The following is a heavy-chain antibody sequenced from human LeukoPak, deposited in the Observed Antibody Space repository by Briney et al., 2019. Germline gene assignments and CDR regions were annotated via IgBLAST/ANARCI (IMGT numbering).Heavy chain of an antibody. CDR3: ARPGVGSGRYGAFDI. D-gene: IGHD5-18*01. CDR1: GGSLSRYY. V-gene: IGHV4-59*08. J-gene: IGHJ3*02. Sequence: SETLSLTCTVAGGSLSRYYWSWIRQPPGKRLEWIGYIYYSGTTDYNSSLKSRVTISVDTSKNQFSLKLSSVTAADTAVYYCARPGVGSGRYGAFDIWGQGTMVTVSS. CDR2: IYYSGTT.